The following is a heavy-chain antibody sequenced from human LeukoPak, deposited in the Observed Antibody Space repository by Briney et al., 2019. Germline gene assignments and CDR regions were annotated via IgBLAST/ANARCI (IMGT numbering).Heavy chain of an antibody. J-gene: IGHJ5*02. CDR2: INVDGSST. Sequence: GGSLRLSCAASGFTFKNYWMHWVRQAPGKGLVWVSRINVDGSSTYYADSVKGRFTISRDNAEDTLYLQMNSLRAEDTAVYYCAKSNWFDPWGQGTLGTVSS. CDR3: AKSNWFDP. CDR1: GFTFKNYW. V-gene: IGHV3-74*01.